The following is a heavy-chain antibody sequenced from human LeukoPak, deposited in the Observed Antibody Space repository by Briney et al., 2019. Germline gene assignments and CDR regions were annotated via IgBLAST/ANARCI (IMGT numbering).Heavy chain of an antibody. CDR1: GFTFSSYS. CDR2: IKQDGSEK. Sequence: PGGSLRLSCAASGFTFSSYSMSWVRQAPGKGLEWVANIKQDGSEKYYVDSVRGRFTISRDNAKNSLYLQMNSLRAEDTAVYYCARDAGVVPAAPVWYFDLWGRGTLVTVS. J-gene: IGHJ2*01. D-gene: IGHD2-2*01. CDR3: ARDAGVVPAAPVWYFDL. V-gene: IGHV3-7*01.